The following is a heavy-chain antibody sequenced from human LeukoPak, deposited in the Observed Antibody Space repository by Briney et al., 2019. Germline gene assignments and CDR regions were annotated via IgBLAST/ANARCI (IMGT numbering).Heavy chain of an antibody. CDR3: ARHPYCSSTTCYYDY. J-gene: IGHJ4*02. CDR2: IYPGDSDT. CDR1: GCSFTSYW. Sequence: GESLKISCKGSGCSFTSYWIGWVRQMPGKGLEWMGIIYPGDSDTKYSPSFQGQVTISADKSITTAYLQWSSLKASDTAMYYCARHPYCSSTTCYYDYWGQGTLVTVSS. V-gene: IGHV5-51*01. D-gene: IGHD2-2*01.